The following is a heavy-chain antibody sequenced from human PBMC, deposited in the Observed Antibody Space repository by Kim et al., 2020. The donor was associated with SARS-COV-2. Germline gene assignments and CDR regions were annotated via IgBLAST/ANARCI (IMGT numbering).Heavy chain of an antibody. J-gene: IGHJ4*02. CDR2: DGDT. V-gene: IGHV1-18*01. D-gene: IGHD3-22*01. Sequence: DGDTNYADKVQGRVTMTTDTSTGTVYMELRSLRSDDTAVYYCARGYDNLDFWGQGTLVTVSS. CDR3: ARGYDNLDF.